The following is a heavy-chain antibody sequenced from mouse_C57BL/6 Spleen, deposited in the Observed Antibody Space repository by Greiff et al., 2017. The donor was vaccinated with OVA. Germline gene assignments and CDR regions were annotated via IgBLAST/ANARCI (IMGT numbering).Heavy chain of an antibody. CDR3: ASNGDDYAFDY. V-gene: IGHV2-4*01. D-gene: IGHD2-4*01. J-gene: IGHJ2*01. Sequence: VKLVESGPGLVQPSQSLSITCTVSGFSLTSYGVHWVRQPPGKGLEWLGVIWSGGSTDYNAAFISRLSISKDNSKSQVFFKMNSLQADDTAIYYCASNGDDYAFDYWGQGTTLTVSS. CDR1: GFSLTSYG. CDR2: IWSGGST.